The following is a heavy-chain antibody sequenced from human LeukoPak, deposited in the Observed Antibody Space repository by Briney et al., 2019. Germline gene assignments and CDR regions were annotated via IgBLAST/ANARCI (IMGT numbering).Heavy chain of an antibody. V-gene: IGHV3-23*05. CDR1: GFTLSSYA. Sequence: PGGSLRLSCVASGFTLSSYAMSWVRQAPGKGLEWVSLISTSSRTHYADSMKGRFTISRDNSRNTLYLQMDSLTIEDTAVYYCTTAPQVQPPLMIDCWGQGSLVTVSS. J-gene: IGHJ4*02. CDR2: ISTSSRT. CDR3: TTAPQVQPPLMIDC. D-gene: IGHD1-1*01.